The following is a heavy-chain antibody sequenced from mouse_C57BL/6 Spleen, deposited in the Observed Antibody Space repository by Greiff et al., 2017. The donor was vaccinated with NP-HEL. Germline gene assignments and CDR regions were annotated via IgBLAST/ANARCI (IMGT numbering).Heavy chain of an antibody. CDR1: GFTFSSYA. J-gene: IGHJ2*01. D-gene: IGHD2-1*01. Sequence: EVQGVESGEGLVKPGGSLKLSCAASGFTFSSYAMSWVRQTPEKRLEWVAYISSGGDYIYYADTVKGRFTISRDNARNTLYLQMSSLKSEDTAMYYCTRDEDGNYEVDYFDYWGQGTTLTVSS. CDR2: ISSGGDYI. V-gene: IGHV5-9-1*02. CDR3: TRDEDGNYEVDYFDY.